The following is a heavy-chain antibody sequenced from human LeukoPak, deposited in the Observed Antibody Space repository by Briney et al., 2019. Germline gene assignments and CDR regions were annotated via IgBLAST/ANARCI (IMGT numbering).Heavy chain of an antibody. CDR3: ASAGDTDCTNGVCYDAFDI. CDR1: GDDFSRSW. J-gene: IGHJ3*02. CDR2: IFPEDSDT. V-gene: IGHV5-51*01. D-gene: IGHD2-8*01. Sequence: GQSLKISCQVSGDDFSRSWIGWVRQVPGKGLDWMGIIFPEDSDTRYSPSFQGQVTISADKSISTAYLQWSSLKASDTAMYYCASAGDTDCTNGVCYDAFDIWGQGTMVTVSS.